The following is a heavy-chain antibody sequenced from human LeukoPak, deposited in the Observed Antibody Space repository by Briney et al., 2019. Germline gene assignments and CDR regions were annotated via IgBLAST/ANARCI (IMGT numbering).Heavy chain of an antibody. CDR1: GFSFSDYP. V-gene: IGHV3-21*01. D-gene: IGHD3-22*01. CDR3: APGASAYFHVDY. Sequence: GSLRLSCVASGFSFSDYPMNWVRQAPGKGLEWVASISSGSSHIYYADSVKGRFTISRDNAKNSLYLQTNSLRVEDTAVYFCAPGASAYFHVDYWGQGALVTVSS. J-gene: IGHJ4*02. CDR2: ISSGSSHI.